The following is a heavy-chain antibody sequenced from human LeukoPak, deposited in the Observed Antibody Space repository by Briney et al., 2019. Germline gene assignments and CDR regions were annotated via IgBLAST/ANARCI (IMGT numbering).Heavy chain of an antibody. CDR3: AKTNSGYDGLWY. V-gene: IGHV4-31*03. D-gene: IGHD5-12*01. Sequence: SQTLSLTCTVSGGSISSGGYYWSWIRQHPGKGLEWIGYIYYSGSTYYNPSLKSRVTISVDTSKNQFSLKLSSVTAADTAVYYCAKTNSGYDGLWYWGQGTLVTLSS. CDR2: IYYSGST. CDR1: GGSISSGGYY. J-gene: IGHJ4*02.